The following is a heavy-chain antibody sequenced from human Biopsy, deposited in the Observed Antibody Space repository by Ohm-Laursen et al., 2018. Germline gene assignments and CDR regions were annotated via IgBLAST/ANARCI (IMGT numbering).Heavy chain of an antibody. D-gene: IGHD2-2*02. Sequence: GSLRLSCAASRFTFNNYAMHWVRQAPGKGLEWVSTISANGVTTFYADSVKGRFTISRDGSSDTLYLQMHSLRADDTALYYCAKGGYCSATSCNMDVDYWGQGALVIVSS. CDR2: ISANGVTT. J-gene: IGHJ4*02. CDR1: RFTFNNYA. V-gene: IGHV3-23*01. CDR3: AKGGYCSATSCNMDVDY.